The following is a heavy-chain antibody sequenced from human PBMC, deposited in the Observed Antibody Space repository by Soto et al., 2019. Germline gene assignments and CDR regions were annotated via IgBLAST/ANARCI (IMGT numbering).Heavy chain of an antibody. CDR1: GGTFGSYA. CDR2: VIPVFGRP. D-gene: IGHD1-7*01. V-gene: IGHV1-69*06. Sequence: QVQLVQSGAEVKKPGSSVKVSCEASGGTFGSYAISWVRQAPGQGLEWMGGVIPVFGRPNYAQKFQGRVTITADKSTSYMELSSLRSEDTAVYYCARGRGKSGTSWGQGTLVTVSS. J-gene: IGHJ5*02. CDR3: ARGRGKSGTS.